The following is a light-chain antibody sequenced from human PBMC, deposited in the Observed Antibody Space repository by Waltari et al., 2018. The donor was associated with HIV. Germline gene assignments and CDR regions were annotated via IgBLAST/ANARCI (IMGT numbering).Light chain of an antibody. J-gene: IGLJ2*01. CDR3: FSYAGNNFLL. Sequence: QSALTQPPSASGSPGQSVTISCAGTSSDIGLYNFVSWYQHHPGKATKLLISDVSRRPSVVPDRFSGSKSGNTASLTVSGLQADDEATYYCFSYAGNNFLLCGGGTKLTVL. V-gene: IGLV2-8*01. CDR2: DVS. CDR1: SSDIGLYNF.